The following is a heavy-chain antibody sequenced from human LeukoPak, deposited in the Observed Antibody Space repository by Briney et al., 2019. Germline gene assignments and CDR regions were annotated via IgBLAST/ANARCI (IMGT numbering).Heavy chain of an antibody. CDR2: ISPYNADT. Sequence: ASVKVSCKASGYTFSDYSITWVRQAPGQGLEWMGWISPYNADTNYAQNFQGRVTMTTDRSTRIAYMELRNLRSDDTAVYYCARVTTVTRSPWSWGPKKIGQEVNWFDPWGQGTLITVS. D-gene: IGHD4-17*01. CDR3: ARVTTVTRSPWSWGPKKIGQEVNWFDP. CDR1: GYTFSDYS. J-gene: IGHJ5*02. V-gene: IGHV1-18*01.